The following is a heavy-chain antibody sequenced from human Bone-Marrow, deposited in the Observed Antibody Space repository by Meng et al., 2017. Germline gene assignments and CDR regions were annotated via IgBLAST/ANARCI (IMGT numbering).Heavy chain of an antibody. CDR1: GYTFTSYG. V-gene: IGHV1-8*02. CDR3: ARAPSWSGIDY. J-gene: IGHJ4*02. D-gene: IGHD1-26*01. CDR2: MNPNTANT. Sequence: ASVKVSCKASGYTFTSYGISWVRQAAGQGLEWMGWMNPNTANTGYAQKFQGRVTMTRNTSISTAYMELSSLTSEDTAVYYCARAPSWSGIDYWGQGTLVTVSS.